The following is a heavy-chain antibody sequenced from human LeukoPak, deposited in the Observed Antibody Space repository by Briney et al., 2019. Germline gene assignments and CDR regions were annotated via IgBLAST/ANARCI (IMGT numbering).Heavy chain of an antibody. CDR1: GFSSNSYW. J-gene: IGHJ5*02. CDR2: INGDGSSI. V-gene: IGHV3-74*01. D-gene: IGHD3-10*01. Sequence: GGSLRLSCAASGFSSNSYWMHWARQAPGKGLVWVARINGDGSSINYADSVKGRFTISRDNAKNTLYLQMNSLGVEDTAVYYCARGRGPYGWFDPWGQGTLVTVSS. CDR3: ARGRGPYGWFDP.